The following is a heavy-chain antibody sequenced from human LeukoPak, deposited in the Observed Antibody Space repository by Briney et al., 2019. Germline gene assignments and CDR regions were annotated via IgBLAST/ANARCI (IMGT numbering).Heavy chain of an antibody. Sequence: ASVEVSCKACAYTFTDYYVHWVRQAPGQGLEWMGWSHPSSGGAGYAQKFQGRVSMTGDTSISTAYMQLTRLTSDDTAVYYCGIKRIRGNPFDYWGQGTLVTVSS. CDR2: SHPSSGGA. CDR3: GIKRIRGNPFDY. CDR1: AYTFTDYY. J-gene: IGHJ4*02. D-gene: IGHD3-10*01. V-gene: IGHV1-2*02.